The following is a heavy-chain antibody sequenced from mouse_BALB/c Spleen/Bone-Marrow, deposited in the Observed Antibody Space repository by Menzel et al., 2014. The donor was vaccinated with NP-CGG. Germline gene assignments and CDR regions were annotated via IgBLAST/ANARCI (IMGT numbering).Heavy chain of an antibody. CDR3: AYYRYDEYFDV. Sequence: VKLQESGPELVKPGASVKMSCKASGYTFTSYFIHWVKQRPGQGLEWIGWIYPGDGSTKYNEKFKGKTTLTADKSSSTAYMLLSSLTSEDSAIFFCAYYRYDEYFDVWGAGTTVTVSS. D-gene: IGHD2-14*01. J-gene: IGHJ1*01. V-gene: IGHV1S56*01. CDR2: IYPGDGST. CDR1: GYTFTSYF.